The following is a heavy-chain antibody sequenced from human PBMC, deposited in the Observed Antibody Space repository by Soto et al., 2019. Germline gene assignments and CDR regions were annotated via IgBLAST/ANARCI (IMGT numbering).Heavy chain of an antibody. V-gene: IGHV1-2*02. J-gene: IGHJ6*02. CDR2: INPNSGGT. CDR1: GYTFTGYY. D-gene: IGHD4-4*01. Sequence: GASVKVSCKASGYTFTGYYMHWVRQAPGQGLEWMGWINPNSGGTNYAQKFQGRVTMTRDTSISTAYMELSRPRSDDTAVYYCARDRGYSNYVHYYHYGMDVWGQGTTVTVSS. CDR3: ARDRGYSNYVHYYHYGMDV.